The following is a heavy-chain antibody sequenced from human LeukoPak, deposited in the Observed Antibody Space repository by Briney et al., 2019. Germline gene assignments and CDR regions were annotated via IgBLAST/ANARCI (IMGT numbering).Heavy chain of an antibody. V-gene: IGHV3-23*01. CDR1: GGSISSYY. J-gene: IGHJ4*02. Sequence: ETLSLTCTVSGGSISSYYWSWVRQAPGKGLEWVSAISGSGGSTYYADSVKGRFTISRDNSKNTLYLQMNSLRAKDTAVYYCAKPHDRANFDYWGQGTLVTVSS. CDR3: AKPHDRANFDY. D-gene: IGHD3-10*01. CDR2: ISGSGGST.